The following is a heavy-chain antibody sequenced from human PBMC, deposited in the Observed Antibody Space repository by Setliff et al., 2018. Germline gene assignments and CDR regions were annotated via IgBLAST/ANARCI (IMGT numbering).Heavy chain of an antibody. V-gene: IGHV4-59*01. J-gene: IGHJ4*02. Sequence: SETLSLTCTVSGDPISGTYYWSWIRQPPGKALEFIGYVYYTGTANYVPPLKSRVPTSVDTSKNQFSLKLGSVIAADTAVYYCARGGERYYSASWGQGTLVTVSS. D-gene: IGHD1-20*01. CDR2: VYYTGTA. CDR1: GDPISGTYY. CDR3: ARGGERYYSAS.